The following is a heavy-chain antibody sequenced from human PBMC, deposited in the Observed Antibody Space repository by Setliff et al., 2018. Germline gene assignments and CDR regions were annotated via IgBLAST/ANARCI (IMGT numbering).Heavy chain of an antibody. Sequence: PSETLSLTCAVYGGSFSGYYWSWIRQPPGKGLEWIGEINHSGSTNYNPSLKSRVTISVDTSKDQFSLKVSSVTAADTAVYYCARQPYSTTNYYYYYYMDVWGKGTTVTVSS. CDR2: INHSGST. J-gene: IGHJ6*03. CDR3: ARQPYSTTNYYYYYYMDV. V-gene: IGHV4-34*01. CDR1: GGSFSGYY. D-gene: IGHD6-13*01.